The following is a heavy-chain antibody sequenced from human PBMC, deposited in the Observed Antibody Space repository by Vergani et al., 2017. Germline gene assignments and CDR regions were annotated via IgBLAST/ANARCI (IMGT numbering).Heavy chain of an antibody. V-gene: IGHV3-30-3*01. Sequence: QVQLVESGGGVVQPGRSLRLSCAASGFTFSSYAMHWVRQAPGKGLEWVAVISYDGSNKYYADSVKGRFTISRDNSKNTLYLQMNSLRAEDTAVYYCARDLAYCGGDCYSLDWYFDLWGRGTLVTVSS. CDR1: GFTFSSYA. J-gene: IGHJ2*01. CDR3: ARDLAYCGGDCYSLDWYFDL. D-gene: IGHD2-21*02. CDR2: ISYDGSNK.